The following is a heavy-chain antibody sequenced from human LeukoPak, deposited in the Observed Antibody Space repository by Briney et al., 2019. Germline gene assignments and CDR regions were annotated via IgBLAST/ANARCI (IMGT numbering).Heavy chain of an antibody. CDR2: INPNSGGT. V-gene: IGHV1-2*02. J-gene: IGHJ6*03. D-gene: IGHD6-6*01. CDR1: GYTFTGYY. Sequence: ASVKVSCKASGYTFTGYYVHWVRQAPGQGLEWMGWINPNSGGTNYAQKFQGRVTMTRDTSISTAYMELSRLRSDDTAVYYCARDSSSSSDYYMDVWGKGTTVTVSS. CDR3: ARDSSSSSDYYMDV.